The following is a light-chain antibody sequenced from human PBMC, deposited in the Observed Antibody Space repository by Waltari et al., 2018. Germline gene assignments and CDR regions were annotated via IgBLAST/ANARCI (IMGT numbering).Light chain of an antibody. CDR2: DAS. Sequence: EIVLTQSPATLSFSPGERATLSGRASQRVSSYLAWYQQKPGQAARLRVDDASNRATGIPARFSGSGSGTDFTLTISSLGPEDFAVYYCQQRSNWPRLTFGGGTKVEIK. CDR1: QRVSSY. V-gene: IGKV3-11*01. CDR3: QQRSNWPRLT. J-gene: IGKJ4*01.